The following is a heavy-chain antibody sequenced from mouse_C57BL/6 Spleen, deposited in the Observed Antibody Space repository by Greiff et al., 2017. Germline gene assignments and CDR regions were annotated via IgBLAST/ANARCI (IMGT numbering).Heavy chain of an antibody. V-gene: IGHV14-4*01. CDR2: IDPENGDT. CDR3: TTSTYSY. CDR1: GFNIKDDY. D-gene: IGHD5-5*01. Sequence: VQLQQSGAELVRPGASVKLSCTASGFNIKDDYMHWVKQRPEQGLEWIGWIDPENGDTEYASKFQGKATITADTSSNTAYLQLSSLTSEDTAVYYCTTSTYSYWGQGTLVTVPA. J-gene: IGHJ3*01.